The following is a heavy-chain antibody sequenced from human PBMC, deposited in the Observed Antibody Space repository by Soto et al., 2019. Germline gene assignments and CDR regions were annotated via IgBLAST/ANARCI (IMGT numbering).Heavy chain of an antibody. CDR3: ARDQAVVTWGYYDY. CDR2: INAGNGNQ. V-gene: IGHV1-3*01. Sequence: ASGKVSCKDSGNTFTSYAMHWVRQAPGQRLEWMGWINAGNGNQKYSQKFQGRVNITRDTSASTVYMELSSLRSEDTAVYYCARDQAVVTWGYYDYWGQGTLVTVSS. CDR1: GNTFTSYA. D-gene: IGHD2-15*01. J-gene: IGHJ4*02.